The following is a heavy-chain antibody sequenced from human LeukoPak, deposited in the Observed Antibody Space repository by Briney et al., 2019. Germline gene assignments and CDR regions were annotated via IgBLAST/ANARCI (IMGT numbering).Heavy chain of an antibody. J-gene: IGHJ4*02. CDR2: IYYSGST. CDR1: GGSITSYY. Sequence: WETLSLTCTVSGGSITSYYWSWIRQPPGKGLEWVGYIYYSGSTTYNPSLKSRVTISVDTSKNQFSLQLSSVTAADTAVYYCARMYSNYFDYWGQGSLVTVSS. D-gene: IGHD4-11*01. CDR3: ARMYSNYFDY. V-gene: IGHV4-59*01.